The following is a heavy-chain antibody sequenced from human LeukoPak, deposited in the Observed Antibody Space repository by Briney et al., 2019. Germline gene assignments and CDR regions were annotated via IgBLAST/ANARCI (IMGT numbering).Heavy chain of an antibody. Sequence: GASVKVSCKASVYTFTSYGISWVRQAPGQGREWMGWISGYNGNTNNAQKVQGRVTMTTDTSTSTAYMELRSLRSDDSAVYYCARDLASVGFSYGYAYWGQGTLVTVSS. CDR3: ARDLASVGFSYGYAY. CDR1: VYTFTSYG. V-gene: IGHV1-18*01. D-gene: IGHD5-18*01. J-gene: IGHJ4*02. CDR2: ISGYNGNT.